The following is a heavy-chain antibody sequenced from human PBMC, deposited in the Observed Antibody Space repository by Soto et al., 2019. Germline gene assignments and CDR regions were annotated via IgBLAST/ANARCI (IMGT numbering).Heavy chain of an antibody. CDR2: ISSGSDHI. CDR1: GFTFSSYG. J-gene: IGHJ3*02. V-gene: IGHV3-21*01. Sequence: EVQLVESGGGLVKPGGSLRLSCAASGFTFSSYGMNWVRQTPGKGLEWVSSISSGSDHIYYADSLKGRFTISRDNAENSLFLQMKSLRADDTAVYLCARLHPDGYSSSLDALDIWGQGTKVIVSS. CDR3: ARLHPDGYSSSLDALDI. D-gene: IGHD6-6*01.